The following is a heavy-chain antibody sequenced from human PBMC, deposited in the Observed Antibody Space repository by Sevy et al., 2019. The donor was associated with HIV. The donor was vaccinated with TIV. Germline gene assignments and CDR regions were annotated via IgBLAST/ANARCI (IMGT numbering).Heavy chain of an antibody. CDR3: TRESRAAGKDY. D-gene: IGHD6-13*01. V-gene: IGHV1-18*04. CDR2: ISAYNGNT. J-gene: IGHJ4*02. CDR1: GYTFTNYA. Sequence: ASVKVSCKASGYTFTNYAISWVRQAPGQGLEWKGWISAYNGNTKYAQKLQVRVTMTTDTSTSTAYMELRSLRSDDTAVYYCTRESRAAGKDYWGQGTLVTVSS.